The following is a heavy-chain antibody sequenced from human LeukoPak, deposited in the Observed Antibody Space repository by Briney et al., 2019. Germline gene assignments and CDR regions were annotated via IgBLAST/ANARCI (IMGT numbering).Heavy chain of an antibody. CDR2: ISGSGGST. CDR1: GFTFSSYA. J-gene: IGHJ1*01. D-gene: IGHD3-22*01. Sequence: GGSLRLSCAASGFTFSSYAMSWVRQAPGKGLEWVSAISGSGGSTYYADSVKGRFTISRDNSKNTLYLQMNRLRAEDTAVYYCAKDRYYDSSGYYYFQHWGQGTLVTVSS. V-gene: IGHV3-23*01. CDR3: AKDRYYDSSGYYYFQH.